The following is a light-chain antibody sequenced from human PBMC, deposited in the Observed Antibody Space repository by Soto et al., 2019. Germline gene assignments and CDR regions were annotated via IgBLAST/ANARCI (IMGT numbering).Light chain of an antibody. V-gene: IGKV1-5*03. CDR2: KAS. Sequence: DIQMTQSPSTLSASVGDRVTITCRASQSIGRWLAWYQQKPGKAPKLLIYKASSLESGVPSRFGGSGSGTEYTLTIISLHPNDFETYYCQQYNSYSPALTFGGVNKVEIK. CDR3: QQYNSYSPALT. J-gene: IGKJ4*01. CDR1: QSIGRW.